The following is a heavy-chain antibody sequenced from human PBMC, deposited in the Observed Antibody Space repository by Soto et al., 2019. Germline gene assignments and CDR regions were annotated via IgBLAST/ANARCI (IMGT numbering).Heavy chain of an antibody. CDR2: IRVAQNSP. J-gene: IGHJ4*02. D-gene: IGHD2-8*01. CDR3: AREPEDGVPGDY. Sequence: QVQLVQSGAEVKEPGASVRVSCKTSGYTFTSHTLHWARQAPGQGLEWMGWIRVAQNSPRYAQRFQGRVTFSTDTSATTGYMELSALTREDTAIYYCAREPEDGVPGDYWGQGTLVAVSS. CDR1: GYTFTSHT. V-gene: IGHV1-3*01.